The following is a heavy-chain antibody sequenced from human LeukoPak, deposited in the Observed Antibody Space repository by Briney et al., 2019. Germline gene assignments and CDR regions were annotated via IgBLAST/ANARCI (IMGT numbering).Heavy chain of an antibody. Sequence: GGSLRLSCAASGFTFSIYWMNWVRQAPGKGLVWVSRISGDGSTIDYADSVRARFTISRDNAKNKVYLQMNSLRAEDTDVYYCTRSVDYWGQGTLVTVSS. J-gene: IGHJ4*02. CDR1: GFTFSIYW. CDR2: ISGDGSTI. V-gene: IGHV3-74*01. CDR3: TRSVDY.